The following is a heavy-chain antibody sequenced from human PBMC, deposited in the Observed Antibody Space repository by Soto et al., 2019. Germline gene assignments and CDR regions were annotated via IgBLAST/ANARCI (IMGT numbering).Heavy chain of an antibody. CDR3: ARDLYPITIFGVVGGY. Sequence: QVQLVQSGAEVKKPGASVKVSCKASGYTFTSYAMHWVRQAPGQRLEWMGWINAGNGNTKYSQKFQGRVTITRDTSASTAYMELSSLRSEDTAVYYCARDLYPITIFGVVGGYWGQGTLVTVSS. CDR1: GYTFTSYA. D-gene: IGHD3-3*01. V-gene: IGHV1-3*01. CDR2: INAGNGNT. J-gene: IGHJ4*02.